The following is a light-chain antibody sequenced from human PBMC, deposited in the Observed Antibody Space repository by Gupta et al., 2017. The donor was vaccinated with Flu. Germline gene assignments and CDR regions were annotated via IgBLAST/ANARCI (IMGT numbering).Light chain of an antibody. Sequence: DIQMTQSPSSLSASVGDRVTITCRASQSISNYLNWYQQKPGKAPILLIYSASTLQSGGPSRFRGSGSGTYFTLTIASLQPEDSATYYCQQGYTTTWTFGQGTKVGIK. CDR3: QQGYTTTWT. J-gene: IGKJ1*01. V-gene: IGKV1-39*01. CDR2: SAS. CDR1: QSISNY.